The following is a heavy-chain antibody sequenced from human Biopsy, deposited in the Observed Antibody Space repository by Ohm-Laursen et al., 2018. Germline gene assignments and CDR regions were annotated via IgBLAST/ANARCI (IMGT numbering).Heavy chain of an antibody. D-gene: IGHD1-26*01. CDR1: GGTFINYA. CDR3: ARGPHSGSHSCFDY. Sequence: GASVKVSCEASGGTFINYAISWVRQAPGQGLEWMGGIIPMFGTASYAQMFQGRVTISADESTSTSYMELSSLTTEDTAIYYCARGPHSGSHSCFDYWGRGTLVTVSS. CDR2: IIPMFGTA. V-gene: IGHV1-69*13. J-gene: IGHJ4*02.